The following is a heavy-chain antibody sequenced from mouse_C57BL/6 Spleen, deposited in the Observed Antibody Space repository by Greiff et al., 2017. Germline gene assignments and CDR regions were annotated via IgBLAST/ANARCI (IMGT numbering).Heavy chain of an antibody. CDR1: GYTFTSYG. V-gene: IGHV1-81*01. CDR2: IYPRSGNT. Sequence: QVQLKQSGAELARPGASVKLSCKASGYTFTSYGISWVKQRTGQGLEWIGEIYPRSGNTYYNEKFKGKATLTADKSSSTAYMELRSLTSEDSAVYFCARSGYYDYDGRAWFAYWGQGTLVTVSA. J-gene: IGHJ3*01. CDR3: ARSGYYDYDGRAWFAY. D-gene: IGHD2-4*01.